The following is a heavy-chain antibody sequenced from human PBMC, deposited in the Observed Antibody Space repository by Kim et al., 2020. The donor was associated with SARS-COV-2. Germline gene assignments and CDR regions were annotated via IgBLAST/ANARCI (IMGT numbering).Heavy chain of an antibody. V-gene: IGHV3-48*02. CDR2: ISNSGSTI. Sequence: GGSLRLSCAASGFTFSNYSMNWVRQAPGKGLEWVSYISNSGSTIYYADSVKGRFTISRDNAKSSLYLQMNSLRDEDTAVYYCARDLAARPVLGYYYYYGMDVWGQGTAVTVSS. CDR3: ARDLAARPVLGYYYYYGMDV. J-gene: IGHJ6*02. CDR1: GFTFSNYS. D-gene: IGHD6-6*01.